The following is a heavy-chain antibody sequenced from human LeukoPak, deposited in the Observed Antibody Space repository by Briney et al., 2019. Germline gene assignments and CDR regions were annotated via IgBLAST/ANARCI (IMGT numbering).Heavy chain of an antibody. Sequence: GRSLRLSCAASGFTFDDHAMHWVRQAPGKGLEWVSGINWDSGKIGYVDSVKGRFTISRDNARNSLYLQMNSLRPEDTALYYCAKGSVAARPGWFDPWGQGTLVTVSS. V-gene: IGHV3-9*01. J-gene: IGHJ5*02. CDR3: AKGSVAARPGWFDP. D-gene: IGHD6-6*01. CDR1: GFTFDDHA. CDR2: INWDSGKI.